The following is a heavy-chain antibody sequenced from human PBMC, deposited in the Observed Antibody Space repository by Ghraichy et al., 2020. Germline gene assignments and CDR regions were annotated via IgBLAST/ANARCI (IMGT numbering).Heavy chain of an antibody. CDR1: GGTISNSRHY. D-gene: IGHD6-19*01. CDR3: ARFIIGWYYFDF. J-gene: IGHJ4*02. CDR2: ISQSGST. V-gene: IGHV4-39*01. Sequence: SETLSLTCSVSGGTISNSRHYWAWVRQPPGKGLEGIGRISQSGSTNYNSSRTSRVSISVDTSKNQFSLTVRSLNAADTAVYFCARFIIGWYYFDFWGPGTLVSVSS.